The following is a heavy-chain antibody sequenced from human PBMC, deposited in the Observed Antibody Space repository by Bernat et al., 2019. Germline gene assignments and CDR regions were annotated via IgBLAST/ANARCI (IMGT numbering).Heavy chain of an antibody. CDR2: IRSKANTYAT. Sequence: EVQLVESGGGLVQPGGSLKLSCAASGFTFSGSAMHWVRQASGKGLEWVGRIRSKANTYATAYAASVKGRFTISRDDSKNTAYLQMNSLKTEDTAVYYCARVGYGGSSFDYWGQGTLVSVSS. V-gene: IGHV3-73*02. CDR3: ARVGYGGSSFDY. J-gene: IGHJ4*02. D-gene: IGHD3-16*01. CDR1: GFTFSGSA.